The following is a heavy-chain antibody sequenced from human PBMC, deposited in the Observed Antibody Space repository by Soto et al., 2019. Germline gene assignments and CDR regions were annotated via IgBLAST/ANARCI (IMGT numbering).Heavy chain of an antibody. CDR2: ISGSGGST. V-gene: IGHV3-23*01. Sequence: EVQLLESGGGLVQPGGSLRLSCAASGFTFSSYAMSWVRQAPGKGLEWVSGISGSGGSTYYADSVKGRSTISRDNSKNTLYLQMNSMRAEDTAVHYCAKEGARFDILTGYPTDYWGQGTLVTVSS. J-gene: IGHJ4*02. CDR1: GFTFSSYA. D-gene: IGHD3-9*01. CDR3: AKEGARFDILTGYPTDY.